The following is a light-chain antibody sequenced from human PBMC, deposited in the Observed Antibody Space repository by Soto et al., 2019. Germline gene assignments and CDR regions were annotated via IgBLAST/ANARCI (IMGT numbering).Light chain of an antibody. CDR2: DAS. J-gene: IGKJ5*01. Sequence: EIVLTQSAAALSLSPGERATLSCRASQSVSSYLAWYQQKPGQAPRLLIYDASNRATGIPARFSGSGSGTDFTLTISSLEPEDVAVYYCHQRSNWPPITFGQGTRLE. CDR3: HQRSNWPPIT. CDR1: QSVSSY. V-gene: IGKV3-11*01.